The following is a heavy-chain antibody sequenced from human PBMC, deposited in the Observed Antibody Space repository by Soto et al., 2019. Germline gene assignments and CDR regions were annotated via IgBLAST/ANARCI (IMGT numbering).Heavy chain of an antibody. V-gene: IGHV3-30*18. CDR2: ISYDGRNK. CDR3: AKDLAAAGLDY. J-gene: IGHJ4*02. D-gene: IGHD6-13*01. CDR1: GFTFSSYG. Sequence: QVQLVESGGGVVQPGRSLRLSCAASGFTFSSYGMHWVRQAPGKGLEWVAVISYDGRNKYYADSVEGRFTISRDNSKNSLYLQMNSLSAEDTAVYYCAKDLAAAGLDYWGQGTLVTVSS.